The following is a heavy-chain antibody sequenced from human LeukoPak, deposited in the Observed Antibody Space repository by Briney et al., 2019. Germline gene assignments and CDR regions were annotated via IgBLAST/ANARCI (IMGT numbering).Heavy chain of an antibody. Sequence: GGSLRLSCAASGFTVSSNYMSWVRQGPGKGLEWVSVIYSGGSTYYADSVKGRFTISRDNSKNTLYLQMNSLRAEDTAVYYCARGAYYYDISYWGQGTLVTVSS. CDR1: GFTVSSNY. CDR3: ARGAYYYDISY. V-gene: IGHV3-66*01. CDR2: IYSGGST. J-gene: IGHJ4*02. D-gene: IGHD3-22*01.